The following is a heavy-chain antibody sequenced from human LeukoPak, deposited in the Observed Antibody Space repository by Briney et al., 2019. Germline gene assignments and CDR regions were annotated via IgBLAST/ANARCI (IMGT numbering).Heavy chain of an antibody. V-gene: IGHV1-18*01. D-gene: IGHD6-13*01. CDR3: VRDIALIAAAGYYFDH. Sequence: GASVKVSCKASGYTFTNYGISWVRHAPGQGRERVGWISGYNGQTISTPSLQGRLTMTTDTSTSTAHMELTGLTSGDTAVYYCVRDIALIAAAGYYFDHWGQGTQVTVSS. CDR2: ISGYNGQT. J-gene: IGHJ4*02. CDR1: GYTFTNYG.